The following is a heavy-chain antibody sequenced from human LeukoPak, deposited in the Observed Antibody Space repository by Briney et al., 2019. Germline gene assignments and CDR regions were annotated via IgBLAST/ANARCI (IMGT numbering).Heavy chain of an antibody. V-gene: IGHV4-34*01. D-gene: IGHD6-19*01. J-gene: IGHJ5*02. CDR2: INHSGST. CDR3: ARHHLAQWLSESWFDP. Sequence: SETLSLTCAVYGGSFSGYYWSWIRQPPGKGLEWIGEINHSGSTNYNPSLKSRVTISVDTSKNQFSLKLSSVTAADTAVYYCARHHLAQWLSESWFDPRGQGTLVTVSS. CDR1: GGSFSGYY.